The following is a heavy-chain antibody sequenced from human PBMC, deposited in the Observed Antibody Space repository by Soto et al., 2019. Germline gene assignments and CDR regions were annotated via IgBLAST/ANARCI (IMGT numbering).Heavy chain of an antibody. CDR2: ISSSSSTI. V-gene: IGHV3-48*02. J-gene: IGHJ6*02. D-gene: IGHD6-19*01. Sequence: PGGSLRLSCAASGFTFSSYSMNWVRQAPGKGLEWVSYISSSSSTIYYADSVKGRFTISRDNAKNSLYLQMNSLRDGDTAVYYCARGDSSGWYVVYYYGMDVWGQGTTVTVSS. CDR1: GFTFSSYS. CDR3: ARGDSSGWYVVYYYGMDV.